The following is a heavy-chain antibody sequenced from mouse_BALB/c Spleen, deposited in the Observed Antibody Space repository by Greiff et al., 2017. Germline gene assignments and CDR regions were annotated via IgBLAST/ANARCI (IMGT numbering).Heavy chain of an antibody. CDR3: ARKEVTGTYFDY. V-gene: IGHV1-82*01. CDR1: GYAFSSSW. CDR2: IYPGDGDT. J-gene: IGHJ2*01. Sequence: QVQLQQSGPELVKPGASVKISCKASGYAFSSSWMNWVKQRPGQGLEWIGRIYPGDGDTNYNGKFKGKATLTADKSSSTAYMQLSGLTSVDSAVYFCARKEVTGTYFDYWGQGTTLTVSS. D-gene: IGHD4-1*01.